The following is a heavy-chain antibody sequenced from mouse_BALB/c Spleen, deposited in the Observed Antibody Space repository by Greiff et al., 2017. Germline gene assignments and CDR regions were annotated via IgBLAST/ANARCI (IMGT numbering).Heavy chain of an antibody. CDR2: ISDGGSYT. J-gene: IGHJ3*01. CDR3: ARENDGYSWFAY. CDR1: GFTFSDYY. V-gene: IGHV5-4*02. Sequence: EVQGVESGGGLVKPGGSLKLSCAASGFTFSDYYMYWVRQTPEKRLEWVATISDGGSYTYYPDSVKGRFTISRDNAKSTLYLQMSSLKSEDTAMYYCARENDGYSWFAYWGQGTLVTVSA. D-gene: IGHD2-3*01.